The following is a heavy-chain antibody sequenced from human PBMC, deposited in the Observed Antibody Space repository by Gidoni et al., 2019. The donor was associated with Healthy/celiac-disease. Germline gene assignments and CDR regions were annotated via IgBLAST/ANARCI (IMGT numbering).Heavy chain of an antibody. CDR1: GFPHNNAQMS. J-gene: IGHJ4*02. V-gene: IGHV2-26*01. Sequence: QVTLKESGPVLVKPTETLTLTCTVSGFPHNNAQMSVTWIRQPPEKALEWLAHVFSNDEKSYSTSLKTRLTVSWDTSRSQVVLNMTNMDPGDTATYYCARIPLGGVYAASWFPDYWAQGTLVTVSS. D-gene: IGHD6-13*01. CDR2: VFSNDEK. CDR3: ARIPLGGVYAASWFPDY.